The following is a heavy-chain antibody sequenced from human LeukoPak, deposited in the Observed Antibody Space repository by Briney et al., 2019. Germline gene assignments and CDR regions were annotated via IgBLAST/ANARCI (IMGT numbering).Heavy chain of an antibody. V-gene: IGHV4-4*07. CDR3: ARSDGITMVRGVIDAFDI. J-gene: IGHJ3*02. CDR1: GGSISSYY. CDR2: IYTSGST. D-gene: IGHD3-10*01. Sequence: SETLSLTCTVSGGSISSYYWDWIRQPAGKGLEWIRRIYTSGSTNYNPSLYNPSLKSRVNMSINASKHQFSLRLSSVTAADTAVYYCARSDGITMVRGVIDAFDIWGQGTMVTVSS.